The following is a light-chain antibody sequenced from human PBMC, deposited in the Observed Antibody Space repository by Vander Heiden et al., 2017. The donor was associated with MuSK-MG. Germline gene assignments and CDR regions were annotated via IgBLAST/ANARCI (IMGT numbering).Light chain of an antibody. Sequence: QSVLTQPPSVSGAPGQRVTISCTWSSSNIGAGYDVHWYQQLPGTPPKLLIYGNSNRPSGVPDRFSGSKSGTSASLAITGLQAEDEADYYCQSYDSSLSGVVFGGGTKLTVL. CDR1: SSNIGAGYD. CDR2: GNS. CDR3: QSYDSSLSGVV. J-gene: IGLJ2*01. V-gene: IGLV1-40*01.